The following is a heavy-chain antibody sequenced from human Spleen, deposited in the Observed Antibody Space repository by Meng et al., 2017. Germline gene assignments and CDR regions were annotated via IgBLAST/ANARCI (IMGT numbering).Heavy chain of an antibody. D-gene: IGHD5-24*01. Sequence: GESLKISCAASGFTFSDYYMSWIRQAPGKGLEWVANIKKDGSEKDYVESVKGRFTISRDNAKNSLYLQMNSLRADDTAVYYCARELDDYNAIFDHWGQGTLVTVSS. CDR1: GFTFSDYY. J-gene: IGHJ4*02. V-gene: IGHV3-7*01. CDR2: IKKDGSEK. CDR3: ARELDDYNAIFDH.